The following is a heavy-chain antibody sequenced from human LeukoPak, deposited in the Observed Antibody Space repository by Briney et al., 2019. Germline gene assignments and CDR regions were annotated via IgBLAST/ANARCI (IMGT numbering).Heavy chain of an antibody. J-gene: IGHJ4*02. D-gene: IGHD3-16*01. CDR3: ARQGTGGIFDY. V-gene: IGHV5-51*01. Sequence: GESLKISCKGSGYSFTKYWIGWVCQMPGKGLEWMAIIYPGDSDTRYSPSFQGQVTISADKSISTAYLQWSGLRASDTAMYYCARQGTGGIFDYWGQGTLVTVSP. CDR2: IYPGDSDT. CDR1: GYSFTKYW.